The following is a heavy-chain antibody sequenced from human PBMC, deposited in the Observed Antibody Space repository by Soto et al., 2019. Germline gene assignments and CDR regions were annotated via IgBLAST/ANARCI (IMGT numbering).Heavy chain of an antibody. CDR2: VSGSGGSA. CDR1: GFTFSNFA. D-gene: IGHD6-13*01. Sequence: EVQLLESGGGFVQPGGSLGLSCAVSGFTFSNFAMTWVRQAPGKGLEWVSAVSGSGGSAYYADSVKGRFTVSRDNYKNMVYMKMNSLRAEDTAKYYCARAGDRFSSRWYGVEFWGQGILVNVSS. J-gene: IGHJ4*02. V-gene: IGHV3-23*01. CDR3: ARAGDRFSSRWYGVEF.